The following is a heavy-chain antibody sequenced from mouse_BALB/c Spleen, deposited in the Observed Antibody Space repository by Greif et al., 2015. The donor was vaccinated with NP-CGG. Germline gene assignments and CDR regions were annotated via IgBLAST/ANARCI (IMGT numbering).Heavy chain of an antibody. V-gene: IGHV5-6-5*01. CDR2: ISSGGST. CDR1: GFAFSSYA. D-gene: IGHD4-1*01. Sequence: EVKLMESGGGLVKPGGSLKLSCAASGFAFSSYAMSWVRQTPEKRLEWVASISSGGSTYYPDSVKGRFTISRDNARNILYLQMSSLRSEDTAMYYCARGGGLGQGFAYWAKGLWSLSLQ. CDR3: ARGGGLGQGFAY. J-gene: IGHJ3*01.